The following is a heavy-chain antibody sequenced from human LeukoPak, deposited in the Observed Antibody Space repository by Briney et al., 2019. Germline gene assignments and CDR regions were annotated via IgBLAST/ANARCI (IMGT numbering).Heavy chain of an antibody. CDR3: ASLYSSGWYPVGY. J-gene: IGHJ4*02. D-gene: IGHD6-19*01. CDR1: GFTFSSYS. Sequence: GGSLRLSCAASGFTFSSYSMNWVRQAPGKGLEWVSSISSSSSYIYYADSVKGRFTISRDNAKNSLYLQMNSQRAEDTAVYYCASLYSSGWYPVGYWGQGTLVTVSS. CDR2: ISSSSSYI. V-gene: IGHV3-21*01.